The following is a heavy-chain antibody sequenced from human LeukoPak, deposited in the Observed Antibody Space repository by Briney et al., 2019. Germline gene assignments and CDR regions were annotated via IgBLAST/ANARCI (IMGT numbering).Heavy chain of an antibody. CDR2: ISAYNGNT. D-gene: IGHD5-12*01. V-gene: IGHV1-18*04. CDR1: GYTFSGYY. CDR3: ARDRGRMVAIGDFDY. Sequence: ASVKVSCKASGYTFSGYYMHWVRQAPGQGLEWMGWISAYNGNTNYAQKLQGRVTMTTDTSMSTAYMELRSLRSDDTAVYYCARDRGRMVAIGDFDYWGQGTLVTVSS. J-gene: IGHJ4*02.